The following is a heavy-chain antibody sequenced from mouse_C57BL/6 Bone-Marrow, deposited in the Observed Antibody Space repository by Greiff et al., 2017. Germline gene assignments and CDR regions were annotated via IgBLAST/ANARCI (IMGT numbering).Heavy chain of an antibody. J-gene: IGHJ4*01. CDR1: GFTFSDYG. CDR2: ISRGSSTI. Sequence: EVLLLESGAGLVKPGASLKLSCAASGFTFSDYGMHWVRQAPEQGLEWVAYISRGSSTIYYADTVKGRFTISRDTAKNTLFLQLTSLRSEDTAMYYCASYGMDYWGQGTSVTVSS. V-gene: IGHV5-17*01. CDR3: ASYGMDY.